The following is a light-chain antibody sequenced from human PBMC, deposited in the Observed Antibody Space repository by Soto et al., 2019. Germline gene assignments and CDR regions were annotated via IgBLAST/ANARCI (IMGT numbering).Light chain of an antibody. CDR3: QQYDKWPRT. CDR2: RAS. V-gene: IGKV3-15*01. CDR1: QSVSDY. Sequence: EVVMTQSPATLSVSPGERAILSCRASQSVSDYLAWYQHRPGQAPRLLIYRASIRATGIPARFSGSGSGTEFTLTISNLQSEDFAVYHCQQYDKWPRTFGQGTKVEI. J-gene: IGKJ1*01.